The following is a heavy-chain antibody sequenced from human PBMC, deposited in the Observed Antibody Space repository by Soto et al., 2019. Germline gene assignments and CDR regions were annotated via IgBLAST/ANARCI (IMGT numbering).Heavy chain of an antibody. Sequence: SLRLSCTDSDFSFDDCAIKWGRSAARKVEERVGLIRNQSYPETTEYAAAVKGRFTISIDTSTDIAYLRMNSLTIEDSGVEYCSGAERQDTTYFSLYWGQG. J-gene: IGHJ4*02. CDR2: IRNQSYPETT. CDR1: DFSFDDCA. CDR3: SGAERQDTTYFSLY. D-gene: IGHD1-26*01. V-gene: IGHV3-49*04.